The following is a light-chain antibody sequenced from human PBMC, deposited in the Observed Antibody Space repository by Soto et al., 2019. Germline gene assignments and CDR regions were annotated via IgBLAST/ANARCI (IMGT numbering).Light chain of an antibody. CDR3: QQYYTWPVT. Sequence: IVMTQSPDSLSVSPGDRLTLSCRASQNIYNNLPWYRHKPGQAPRLLISGASTGATGVPVRFRGSGSGTEFTLTINTLQSEDSAIYYCQQYYTWPVTFGGGTKVEI. CDR2: GAS. V-gene: IGKV3-15*01. CDR1: QNIYNN. J-gene: IGKJ4*01.